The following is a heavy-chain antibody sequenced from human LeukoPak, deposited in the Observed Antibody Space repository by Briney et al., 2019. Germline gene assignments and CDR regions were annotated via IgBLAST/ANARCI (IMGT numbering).Heavy chain of an antibody. CDR2: FDPEDGET. J-gene: IGHJ4*02. D-gene: IGHD3-3*01. Sequence: GASGKVSFSVSGYTLTELSMHLVRQAPGKGLGWMGGFDPEDGETIYAQKFQGRVTMTEDTSTDTAYMELSSLRSEDTAVYYCATLGDDFWSGYYTLFDYWGQGTLVTVSS. V-gene: IGHV1-24*01. CDR1: GYTLTELS. CDR3: ATLGDDFWSGYYTLFDY.